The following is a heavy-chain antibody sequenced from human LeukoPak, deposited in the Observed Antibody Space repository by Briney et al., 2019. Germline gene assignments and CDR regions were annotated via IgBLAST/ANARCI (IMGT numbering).Heavy chain of an antibody. CDR2: IYHSGST. V-gene: IGHV4-38-2*02. D-gene: IGHD3-3*01. J-gene: IGHJ4*02. Sequence: SETLSLTCTVSGYSISSGYYWGWIRQPPGKGLEWIGSIYHSGSTYYNPSLKSRVTISVDTSKNQFSLKLSSVTAADTAVYYCARVEIYDFWSGYYFHYWGQGTLVTVSS. CDR1: GYSISSGYY. CDR3: ARVEIYDFWSGYYFHY.